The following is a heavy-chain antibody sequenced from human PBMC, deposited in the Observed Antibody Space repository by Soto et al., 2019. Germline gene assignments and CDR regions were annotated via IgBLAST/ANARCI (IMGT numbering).Heavy chain of an antibody. CDR3: AKEPVKGMDV. V-gene: IGHV3-30*18. J-gene: IGHJ6*02. CDR1: GFTFSSYG. CDR2: ISYDGSNK. Sequence: GGSLRLSCAASGFTFSSYGMHWVRQAPGKGLEWVAVISYDGSNKYYADSVKGRFTISRDNSKNTLYLQMNSLRAEDTAVYYCAKEPVKGMDVWGQGTTVTVSS.